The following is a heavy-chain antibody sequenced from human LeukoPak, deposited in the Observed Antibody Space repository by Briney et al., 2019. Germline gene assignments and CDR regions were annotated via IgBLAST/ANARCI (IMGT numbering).Heavy chain of an antibody. D-gene: IGHD7-27*01. Sequence: PGGSLRLSCAASGFTFSSYAMSWVRQALGKGLEWVSAISGSGGSTYYADSVKGRFTISRDNSKNTLYLQMNSLRAEDTAVYYCAKLPEHNWGSFDYWGQGTLVTVSS. CDR1: GFTFSSYA. CDR2: ISGSGGST. J-gene: IGHJ4*02. CDR3: AKLPEHNWGSFDY. V-gene: IGHV3-23*01.